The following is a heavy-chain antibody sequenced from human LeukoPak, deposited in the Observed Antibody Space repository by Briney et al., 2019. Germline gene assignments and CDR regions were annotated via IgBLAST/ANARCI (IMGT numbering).Heavy chain of an antibody. D-gene: IGHD7-27*01. CDR3: ARRPNRGAANWYFDL. Sequence: GGSLRLSCAASGFTLSNYGMQWVRQGSGDDLEWVSVIGIAGATFYSDSVKGRFTLSRESAKNSLYLQMNNLRVEDTAVYYCARRPNRGAANWYFDLWGRGTLVTVSS. V-gene: IGHV3-13*01. CDR1: GFTLSNYG. CDR2: IGIAGAT. J-gene: IGHJ2*01.